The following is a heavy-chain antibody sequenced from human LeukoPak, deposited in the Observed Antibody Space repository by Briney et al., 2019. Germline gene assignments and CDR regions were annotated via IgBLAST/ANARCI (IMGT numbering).Heavy chain of an antibody. J-gene: IGHJ4*02. Sequence: PGGSLRLSCAASGFTFSSYGMHWVRQAPGKGLEWVAVISYDGSNKYCADSVKGRFTISRDNSKNTLYLQMNSLRAEDTAVYYCAKEWELLGHFDYWGQGTLVTVSS. D-gene: IGHD1-26*01. CDR3: AKEWELLGHFDY. CDR1: GFTFSSYG. V-gene: IGHV3-30*18. CDR2: ISYDGSNK.